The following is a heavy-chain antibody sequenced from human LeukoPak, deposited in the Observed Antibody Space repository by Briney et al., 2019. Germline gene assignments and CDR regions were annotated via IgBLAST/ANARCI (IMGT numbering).Heavy chain of an antibody. J-gene: IGHJ4*02. D-gene: IGHD1-14*01. CDR3: ARRLHRHFDY. CDR1: GYIFTSYW. Sequence: GESLRISLKGSGYIFTSYWISWVRQMPGKGLEWMGRIDPSDSYTNYSPSFQGHVTISVDKSISTAYLQWSSLKASDTAMYYCARRLHRHFDYGGEGTLVTVSS. CDR2: IDPSDSYT. V-gene: IGHV5-10-1*01.